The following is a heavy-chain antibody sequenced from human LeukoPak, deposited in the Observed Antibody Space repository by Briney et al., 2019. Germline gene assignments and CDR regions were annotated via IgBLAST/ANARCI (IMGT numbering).Heavy chain of an antibody. J-gene: IGHJ3*02. CDR2: IYTSGST. CDR3: ARQITIFGVVPDAFDI. CDR1: GGSISSGSYY. Sequence: PSQTLSLTCAVSGGSISSGSYYWSWIRQPAGKGLEWIGRIYTSGSTNYNPSLKGRVTISVDTSKNQFSLKLSSVTAADTAVYYCARQITIFGVVPDAFDIWGQGTMVTVSS. V-gene: IGHV4-61*02. D-gene: IGHD3-3*01.